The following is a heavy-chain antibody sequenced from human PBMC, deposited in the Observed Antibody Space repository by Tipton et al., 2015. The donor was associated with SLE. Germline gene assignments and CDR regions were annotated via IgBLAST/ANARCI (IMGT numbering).Heavy chain of an antibody. CDR3: AREDYYDTSGYEDC. V-gene: IGHV4-34*01. CDR1: GGSFSGYY. Sequence: TLSLTCAVCGGSFSGYYWSWIRQPPGKGLEWIAEIKHSGSPNYNASLKSRVTRSVDTSRNQFSLKVTSVTAADTAVYYCAREDYYDTSGYEDCWGQGTLVTVSS. D-gene: IGHD3-22*01. CDR2: IKHSGSP. J-gene: IGHJ4*02.